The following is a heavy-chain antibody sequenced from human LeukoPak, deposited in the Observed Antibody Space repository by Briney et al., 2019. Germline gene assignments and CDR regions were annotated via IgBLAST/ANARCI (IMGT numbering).Heavy chain of an antibody. D-gene: IGHD5-18*01. V-gene: IGHV4-61*02. J-gene: IGHJ6*03. CDR2: IYTSGST. CDR3: ARDRADTAMARYYYYMDV. Sequence: SQTLSLTCTVSGGSISSGSYYWSWNRQPAGKGLEWIGRIYTSGSTNYNPSLKSRVTISVDTSKNQFSLKLGSVTAADTAVYYCARDRADTAMARYYYYMDVWGKGTTVTISS. CDR1: GGSISSGSYY.